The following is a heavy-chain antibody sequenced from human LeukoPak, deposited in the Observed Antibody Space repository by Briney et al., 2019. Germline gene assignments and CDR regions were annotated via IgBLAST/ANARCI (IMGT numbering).Heavy chain of an antibody. CDR2: INRDGSHK. V-gene: IGHV3-7*05. CDR3: ARDPTVNNVHDAFDM. D-gene: IGHD4-17*01. J-gene: IGHJ3*02. CDR1: AFTLSNFS. Sequence: PGGSLRLSCAASAFTLSNFSMNWVRQAQGKGLEWVTIINRDGSHKEYVDSVKGRFTISRDNAKNSLFLQMNSLRAEDTAVYFCARDPTVNNVHDAFDMWGQGTMVTVSS.